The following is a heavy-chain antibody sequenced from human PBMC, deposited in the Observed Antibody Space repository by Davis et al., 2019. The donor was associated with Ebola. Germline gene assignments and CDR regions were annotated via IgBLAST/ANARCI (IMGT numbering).Heavy chain of an antibody. Sequence: MPSETLSLTCAVYGGSFSGYYWSWTRQPPGKGLEWIGEINHSGSTNYNPSLKSRVTISVDTSKNQFSLKLSSVTAADTAVYYCARLRVFGVVNYYYYGMDVWGQGTTVTVSS. CDR3: ARLRVFGVVNYYYYGMDV. CDR2: INHSGST. J-gene: IGHJ6*02. V-gene: IGHV4-34*01. CDR1: GGSFSGYY. D-gene: IGHD3-3*01.